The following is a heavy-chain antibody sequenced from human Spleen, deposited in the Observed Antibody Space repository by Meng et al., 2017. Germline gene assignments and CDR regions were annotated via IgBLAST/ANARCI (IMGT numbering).Heavy chain of an antibody. CDR3: ASRRFLEWLRFDY. CDR2: INNNDSH. J-gene: IGHJ4*02. D-gene: IGHD3-3*01. CDR1: GGSFSGYY. Sequence: QLQLQESGPGLVKPSETLSPTCAVYGGSFSGYYWSWIRQPPGKGLEWSGEINNNDSHNYNPSLTSRVTISVDTSKNQLSLKLSSVTAADTAVYYCASRRFLEWLRFDYWGQGTLVTVSS. V-gene: IGHV4-34*01.